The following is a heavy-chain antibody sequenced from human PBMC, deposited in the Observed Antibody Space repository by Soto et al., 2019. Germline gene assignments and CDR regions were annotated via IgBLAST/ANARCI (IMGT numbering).Heavy chain of an antibody. J-gene: IGHJ5*02. V-gene: IGHV3-7*01. Sequence: GGSLRLSCAASGFTFSSYWMSWVRQAPGKGLEWVANIKQDGSEKYYVDSVKGRFTISGDNAKNSLYLQMNSLRAEDTAVYYCASNIVVVVAATLFSWFDPWGQGTLVTVSS. CDR2: IKQDGSEK. CDR1: GFTFSSYW. CDR3: ASNIVVVVAATLFSWFDP. D-gene: IGHD2-15*01.